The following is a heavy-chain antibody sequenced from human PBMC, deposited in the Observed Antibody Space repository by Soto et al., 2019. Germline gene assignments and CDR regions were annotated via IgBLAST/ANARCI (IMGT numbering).Heavy chain of an antibody. CDR1: GFTFSSYW. J-gene: IGHJ5*02. V-gene: IGHV3-7*01. D-gene: IGHD6-13*01. CDR2: MKPDGSEK. CDR3: ASAISAAGSS. Sequence: EVQLVESGGGLVQPGGSLRLSCVASGFTFSSYWMNWVRQAPGKGLEWVANMKPDGSEKHYVDSVKGRFTISRDNAENSLYLQMNSLRAEDTAVYYCASAISAAGSSWGQGILVTVSS.